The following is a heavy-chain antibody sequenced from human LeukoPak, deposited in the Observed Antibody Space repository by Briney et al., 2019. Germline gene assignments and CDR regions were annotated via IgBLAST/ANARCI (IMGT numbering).Heavy chain of an antibody. D-gene: IGHD2-2*01. CDR3: ARLYQLPGGGFDY. Sequence: GGSLRLSCEATGFSFSGYAMSWVRQAPGEGLEWVSHISHTGGDTHYADSVKGRFTISRDSSTLYLQMNSLRAEDTAVYYCARLYQLPGGGFDYWGQGTLVTVSS. CDR2: ISHTGGDT. J-gene: IGHJ4*02. V-gene: IGHV3-23*01. CDR1: GFSFSGYA.